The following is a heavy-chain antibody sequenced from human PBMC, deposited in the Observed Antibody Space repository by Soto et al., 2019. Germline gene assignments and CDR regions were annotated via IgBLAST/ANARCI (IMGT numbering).Heavy chain of an antibody. J-gene: IGHJ5*02. Sequence: VASVKVSCKVSGYTLTELSMHWVRQAPGKGLEWMGGFDPEDGETIYAQKFQGRVTMTEDTSTDTAYMELSSLRSEDTAVYYCATDLRTVAAKTTGFDPWGQGTLVTVSS. V-gene: IGHV1-24*01. D-gene: IGHD6-19*01. CDR2: FDPEDGET. CDR1: GYTLTELS. CDR3: ATDLRTVAAKTTGFDP.